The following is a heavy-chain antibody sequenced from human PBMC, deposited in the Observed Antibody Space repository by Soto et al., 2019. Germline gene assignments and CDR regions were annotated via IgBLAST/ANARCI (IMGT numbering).Heavy chain of an antibody. V-gene: IGHV3-30*18. CDR1: GFTFSSYG. CDR2: ISYDGSNK. Sequence: QVQLVESGGGVVQPGRSLRLSCAASGFTFSSYGMHWVRQAPGKGLEWVAVISYDGSNKYYADSVKGRFTISRDNSKNTLYLQMNSLRAEDTAVYYCAKDGGGWLGHYFDYWGQGTLVTASS. CDR3: AKDGGGWLGHYFDY. D-gene: IGHD6-19*01. J-gene: IGHJ4*02.